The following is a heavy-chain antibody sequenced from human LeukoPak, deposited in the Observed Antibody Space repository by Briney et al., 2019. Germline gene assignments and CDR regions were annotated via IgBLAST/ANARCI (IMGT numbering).Heavy chain of an antibody. V-gene: IGHV4-39*07. Sequence: SETLSLTCTVSGGSISSSSVYWAWIRQPPGKGLEWIGSIWYIGTTYYNPSLKSRVTMSIDTSKNQFSLKMMSATAADTAVYYCARDGSARSLATWGQGTLVTVSS. J-gene: IGHJ5*02. D-gene: IGHD6-25*01. CDR1: GGSISSSSVY. CDR2: IWYIGTT. CDR3: ARDGSARSLAT.